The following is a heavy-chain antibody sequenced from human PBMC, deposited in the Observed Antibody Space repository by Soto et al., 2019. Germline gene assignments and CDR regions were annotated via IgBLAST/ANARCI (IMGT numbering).Heavy chain of an antibody. D-gene: IGHD3-22*01. Sequence: QLQLQESGSGLVKPSQTLSLTCAVSGGSISSGGYSWSWIRQPPGKGLEWIGYIYHSGSTYYNPSLKSRVTISVDRSKNQFSLKLSSVTAADTAVYYCASSSGYYSLVGAFDIWGQGTMVTVSS. CDR3: ASSSGYYSLVGAFDI. V-gene: IGHV4-30-2*01. CDR2: IYHSGST. CDR1: GGSISSGGYS. J-gene: IGHJ3*02.